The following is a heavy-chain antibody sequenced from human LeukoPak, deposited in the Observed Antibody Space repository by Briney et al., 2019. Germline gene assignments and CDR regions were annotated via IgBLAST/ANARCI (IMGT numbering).Heavy chain of an antibody. D-gene: IGHD1-1*01. CDR2: IVVGSGNT. Sequence: SVKVSCKASGFTFTSSAVQWVRQARGQRLEWIGWIVVGSGNTNYAQKFQERVTITRDMSTSTAYMELSSLRSEDTAVYYCAAEVQLEGVSYYYYGMDVWGQGTTVTVSS. V-gene: IGHV1-58*01. CDR3: AAEVQLEGVSYYYYGMDV. CDR1: GFTFTSSA. J-gene: IGHJ6*02.